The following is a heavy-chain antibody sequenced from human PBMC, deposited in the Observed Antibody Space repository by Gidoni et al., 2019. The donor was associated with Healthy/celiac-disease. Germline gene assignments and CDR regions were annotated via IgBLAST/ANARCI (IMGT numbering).Heavy chain of an antibody. CDR1: GVSIRSYY. J-gene: IGHJ4*02. D-gene: IGHD2-21*02. CDR2: IYYSGST. CDR3: AREGAYCGGDCYLDY. Sequence: QVQVQESGPGLVKPSETLSLTCTVSGVSIRSYYWSWIRQPPGKGLEWIGYIYYSGSTNYNPSLKSRVTISVDTSKNQFSLKLSSVTAADTAVYYCAREGAYCGGDCYLDYWGQGILVTVSS. V-gene: IGHV4-59*01.